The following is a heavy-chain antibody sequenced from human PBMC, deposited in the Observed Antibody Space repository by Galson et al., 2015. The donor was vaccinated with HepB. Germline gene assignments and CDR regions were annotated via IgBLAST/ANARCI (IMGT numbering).Heavy chain of an antibody. Sequence: SLRLSCAASGFTFSSYWMHWVRQAPGKGLVWVSRINSDGTSTTYADSVKGRFTISRDNAKNTQYLQMNSLRADDTAVYYCARERWERPDWSFGASGSAFDMWGQGTMVTVSS. CDR2: INSDGTST. J-gene: IGHJ3*02. CDR3: ARERWERPDWSFGASGSAFDM. D-gene: IGHD1-26*01. CDR1: GFTFSSYW. V-gene: IGHV3-74*01.